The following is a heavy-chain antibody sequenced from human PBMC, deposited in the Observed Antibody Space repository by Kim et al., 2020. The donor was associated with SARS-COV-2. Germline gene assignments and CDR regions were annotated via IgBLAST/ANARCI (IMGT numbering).Heavy chain of an antibody. Sequence: SGPTLVNPTQTLTLTCTFSGFSLSTSGVGVGWIRQPPGKALEWLALIYWDDDKRYSPSLKSRLTITKDTSKNQVVLTMTNMDPVDTATYYCAHTTVDRGGHFYYYDSSDPNWFDPWGQGTLVTVSS. CDR3: AHTTVDRGGHFYYYDSSDPNWFDP. V-gene: IGHV2-5*02. CDR1: GFSLSTSGVG. D-gene: IGHD3-22*01. J-gene: IGHJ5*02. CDR2: IYWDDDK.